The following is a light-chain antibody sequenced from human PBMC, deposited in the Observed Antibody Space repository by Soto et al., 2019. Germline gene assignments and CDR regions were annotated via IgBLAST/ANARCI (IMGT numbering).Light chain of an antibody. J-gene: IGKJ4*01. Sequence: EIVLTQSPVTLSLSPGERATLSCRASQSINNYLAWYQQKPGQPPRLLSYDASNRATAIPVRFSGSGSGTDFPLTISRLEPEDSAVYYCQYRGIWPPGATFGGGTKVEIK. CDR3: QYRGIWPPGAT. CDR2: DAS. CDR1: QSINNY. V-gene: IGKV3-11*01.